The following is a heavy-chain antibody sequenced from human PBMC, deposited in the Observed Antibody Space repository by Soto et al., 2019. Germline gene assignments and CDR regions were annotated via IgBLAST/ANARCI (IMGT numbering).Heavy chain of an antibody. J-gene: IGHJ4*02. CDR3: ARENSGYDPTGSFDY. V-gene: IGHV4-30-4*01. D-gene: IGHD5-12*01. CDR2: IYYSGST. CDR1: GGSISSSSYS. Sequence: QVQLQESGPGLVKPSQTLSLTCTVSGGSISSSSYSWSWIRQPPGKGLEWIGYIYYSGSTYYNPSLKSRVTISVDTSKNQCSLKLNSVTAADTAVYYCARENSGYDPTGSFDYWGQGTLVTVSS.